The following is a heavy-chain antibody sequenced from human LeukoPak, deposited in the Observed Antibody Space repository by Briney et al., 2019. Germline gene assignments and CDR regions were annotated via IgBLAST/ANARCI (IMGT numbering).Heavy chain of an antibody. Sequence: SETLSLTCSVSSGSISTYYWNWFRQPPGKGLEWIGHRHDSGSSNYNPSLKSRVTISIDTSKNQFSLKPNSVTAADTADYYCARAPVVRGVFGWFDFWGQGVLVTVSS. CDR3: ARAPVVRGVFGWFDF. CDR2: RHDSGSS. V-gene: IGHV4-59*01. D-gene: IGHD3-10*01. CDR1: SGSISTYY. J-gene: IGHJ5*01.